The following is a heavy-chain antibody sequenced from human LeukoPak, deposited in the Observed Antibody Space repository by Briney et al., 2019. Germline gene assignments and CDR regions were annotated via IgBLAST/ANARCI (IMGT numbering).Heavy chain of an antibody. CDR2: INPNSGDT. CDR3: ARVERQLPYYYMDV. Sequence: ASVKVSCKASGYIFTGYYMHWVRQAPGQGLEWMGWINPNSGDTNYAQKFQGRVTMTRDTSISTAYMELSRLRSDDTAVYYCARVERQLPYYYMDVWGKGTTVTVSS. J-gene: IGHJ6*03. V-gene: IGHV1-2*02. CDR1: GYIFTGYY. D-gene: IGHD2-2*01.